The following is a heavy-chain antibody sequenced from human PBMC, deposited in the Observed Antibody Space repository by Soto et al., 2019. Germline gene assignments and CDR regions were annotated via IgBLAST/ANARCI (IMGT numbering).Heavy chain of an antibody. Sequence: GGSLRLSCAASGFTFDDYAMHWVRQAPGKGLEWVSGISWNSGSIGYADSVKGRFTISRDNAKNSLYLQMNSLRAEDTALYYCAKDCGHDGGFDYWGQGTLVTVSS. V-gene: IGHV3-9*01. CDR3: AKDCGHDGGFDY. CDR1: GFTFDDYA. CDR2: ISWNSGSI. J-gene: IGHJ4*02. D-gene: IGHD1-1*01.